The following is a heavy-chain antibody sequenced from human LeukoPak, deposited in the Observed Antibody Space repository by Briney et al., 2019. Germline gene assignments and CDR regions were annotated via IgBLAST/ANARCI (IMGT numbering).Heavy chain of an antibody. Sequence: PGGSLRLSCAASGFTFSSYAMHWDRQAPGKGLEWVGRIKSKTDGGTTDYAAPVKGRFTISRDNAENTLYLQMNSLRVEDTAVYYCVRSAFHAGSGNYYDYWGQGTLVTVSS. CDR2: IKSKTDGGTT. D-gene: IGHD3-22*01. J-gene: IGHJ4*02. CDR1: GFTFSSYA. V-gene: IGHV3-15*05. CDR3: VRSAFHAGSGNYYDY.